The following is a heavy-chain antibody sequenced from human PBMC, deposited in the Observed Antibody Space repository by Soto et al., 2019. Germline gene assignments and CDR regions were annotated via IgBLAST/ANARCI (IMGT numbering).Heavy chain of an antibody. Sequence: ASVKVSCKASGYTFTSYAMHWVRQAPGQRLEWMGWINAGNGNTKYSQKFQGRVTITRDTSASTAYMELSSLRSEDTAVYYCARSKVVGYGNWFDPWGQGTLVTVSS. J-gene: IGHJ5*02. CDR2: INAGNGNT. CDR3: ARSKVVGYGNWFDP. D-gene: IGHD5-18*01. V-gene: IGHV1-3*01. CDR1: GYTFTSYA.